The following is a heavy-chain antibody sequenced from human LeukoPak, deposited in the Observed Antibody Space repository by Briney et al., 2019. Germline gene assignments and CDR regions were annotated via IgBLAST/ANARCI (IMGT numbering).Heavy chain of an antibody. CDR2: ISTDNGNT. D-gene: IGHD5-24*01. CDR1: GYTFTSYG. CDR3: ARAQSRTHWDGFDI. V-gene: IGHV1-18*01. J-gene: IGHJ3*02. Sequence: ASVKVSCKASGYTFTSYGISWVRQAPGRGLEWMGWISTDNGNTNYVQNLQGRVSMTRDTFTSTVYMELRSLRSDDTAVYYCARAQSRTHWDGFDIWGQGTMVTLPS.